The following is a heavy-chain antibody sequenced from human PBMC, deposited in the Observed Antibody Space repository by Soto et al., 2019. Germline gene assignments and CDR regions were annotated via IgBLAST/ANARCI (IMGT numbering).Heavy chain of an antibody. CDR3: ALLTRDPDYYYYYMDV. J-gene: IGHJ6*03. CDR2: IYWDDDK. D-gene: IGHD3-9*01. V-gene: IGHV2-5*02. Sequence: ESGPTLVNPTQTLTLTCTFSGFSFSTSGVGVGWIRQPPGKALEWLALIYWDDDKRYSPSLKSRLTITKDTSKNQVVLTMTNMDPVDTATYYCALLTRDPDYYYYYMDVWGKGTTVTVSS. CDR1: GFSFSTSGVG.